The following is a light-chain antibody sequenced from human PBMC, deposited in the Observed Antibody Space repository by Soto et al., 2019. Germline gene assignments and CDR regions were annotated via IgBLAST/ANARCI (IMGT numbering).Light chain of an antibody. Sequence: DIQMTQSPPSLSASVGDRVTITCRASQGIGNSLAWYQQKPGTVPILLRYSASTLQSGVPSRFGGSGSDTDLTRTIASLQPEEVAAYYWQRYNTFPAAFGQGTRLEI. V-gene: IGKV1-27*01. J-gene: IGKJ5*01. CDR1: QGIGNS. CDR2: SAS. CDR3: QRYNTFPAA.